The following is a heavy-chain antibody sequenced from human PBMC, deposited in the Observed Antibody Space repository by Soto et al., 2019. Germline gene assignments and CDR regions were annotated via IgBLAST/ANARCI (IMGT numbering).Heavy chain of an antibody. Sequence: GGSLRLSCAASGFTFSSYGMHWVRQAPGKGLEWVSAISGSGGSTYYADSVKGRFTISRDNSKNTLYLQMNSLRAEDTAVYYCANYNSSSWYGWDAFDIWGQGTMVTVSS. D-gene: IGHD6-13*01. J-gene: IGHJ3*02. CDR3: ANYNSSSWYGWDAFDI. CDR2: ISGSGGST. CDR1: GFTFSSYG. V-gene: IGHV3-23*01.